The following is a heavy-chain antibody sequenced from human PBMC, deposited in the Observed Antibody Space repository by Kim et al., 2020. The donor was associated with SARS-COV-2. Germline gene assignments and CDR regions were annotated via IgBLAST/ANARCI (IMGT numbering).Heavy chain of an antibody. CDR3: ATDRLMTGFGPYYYGMDV. J-gene: IGHJ6*02. CDR2: FDPEDGET. D-gene: IGHD3-10*01. CDR1: GYTLTELS. V-gene: IGHV1-24*01. Sequence: ASVKVSCKVSGYTLTELSMHWVRQAPGKGLEWMGGFDPEDGETIYAQKFQGRVTMTEDTSTDTAYMELSSLRSEDTAVYYCATDRLMTGFGPYYYGMDVWGQGTTVTVSS.